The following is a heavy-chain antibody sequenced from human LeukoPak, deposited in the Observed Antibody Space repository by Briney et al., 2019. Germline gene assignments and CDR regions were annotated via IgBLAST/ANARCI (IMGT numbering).Heavy chain of an antibody. CDR1: GFTVSINY. CDR3: ARDRGIAATDY. Sequence: GGSLRHSRAPCGFTVSINYMSCVRPAPGEGLEWGSVIYSGGSTYNADSVKGRFTISRDNSKNTLYLQMNSLRAEGTAVYYCARDRGIAATDYWGQGTLVTVSS. CDR2: IYSGGST. D-gene: IGHD6-13*01. V-gene: IGHV3-53*01. J-gene: IGHJ4*02.